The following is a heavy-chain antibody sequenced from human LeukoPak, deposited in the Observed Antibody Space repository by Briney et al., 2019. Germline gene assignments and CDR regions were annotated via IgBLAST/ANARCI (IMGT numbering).Heavy chain of an antibody. D-gene: IGHD6-13*01. J-gene: IGHJ5*02. V-gene: IGHV5-51*01. CDR3: ARSIAAAGRGNWFDP. CDR1: GYSFTSYW. CDR2: IYPGDSDT. Sequence: GESLKISCKGSGYSFTSYWIGWVRQMPGKDLEWMGIIYPGDSDTRYSPSFQGQVTISADKSISTAYLQWSSLKASDTAMYYCARSIAAAGRGNWFDPWGQGTLVTVSS.